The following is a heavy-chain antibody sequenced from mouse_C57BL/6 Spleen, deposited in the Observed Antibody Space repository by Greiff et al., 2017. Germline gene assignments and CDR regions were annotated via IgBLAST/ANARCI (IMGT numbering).Heavy chain of an antibody. D-gene: IGHD1-1*01. CDR2: IDPSDSYT. CDR3: ARGNYGSQYYFDY. CDR1: GYTFTSYW. V-gene: IGHV1-69*01. J-gene: IGHJ2*01. Sequence: QVQLQQPGAELVMPGASVKLSCKASGYTFTSYWMHWVKQRPGQGLEWIGEIDPSDSYTNYNQKFKGKSTLTVDKSSSTAYMQLSSLTSEDSAVYYCARGNYGSQYYFDYWGQGTTLTVSS.